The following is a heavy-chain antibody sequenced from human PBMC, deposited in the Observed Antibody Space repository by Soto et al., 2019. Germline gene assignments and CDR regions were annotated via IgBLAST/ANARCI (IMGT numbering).Heavy chain of an antibody. Sequence: PVGSLRLSCAASGFTFSSYAMHCVRQAPGKVLEWVAVISYDGSNKYYADSVKGRFTISRDNSKNTLYLQMNSLRAEDTAVYYCAREGQDTAMVDYFDYWGQGTLVTVSS. V-gene: IGHV3-30-3*01. D-gene: IGHD5-18*01. J-gene: IGHJ4*02. CDR1: GFTFSSYA. CDR3: AREGQDTAMVDYFDY. CDR2: ISYDGSNK.